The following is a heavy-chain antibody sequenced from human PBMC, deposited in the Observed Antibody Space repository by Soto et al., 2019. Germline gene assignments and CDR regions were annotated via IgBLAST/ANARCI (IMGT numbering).Heavy chain of an antibody. D-gene: IGHD3-9*01. V-gene: IGHV3-23*01. CDR2: ISPTGNT. J-gene: IGHJ5*02. CDR1: TGYA. CDR3: AKDPSTGHADL. Sequence: GGSLRLSCTALTGYAMSWVRRGPGKGLEWISTISPTGNTHYADSVEGRFTISRDDSKNTFYLQMNKLRADDTGVYYCAKDPSTGHADLWGQGTLVTVSS.